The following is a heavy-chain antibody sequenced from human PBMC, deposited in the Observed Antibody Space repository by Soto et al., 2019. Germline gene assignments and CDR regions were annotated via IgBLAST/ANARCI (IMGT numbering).Heavy chain of an antibody. CDR3: ATKGRWYVGYYYYGMDV. CDR2: ISYDGSNK. V-gene: IGHV3-30*03. J-gene: IGHJ6*02. D-gene: IGHD6-13*01. CDR1: GFTFSSYG. Sequence: PGGSLRLSCAASGFTFSSYGMHWVRQAPGKGLEWVAVISYDGSNKYYADSVKGRFTISRDNSKNTLYLQMNSLRAEDTAVYYCATKGRWYVGYYYYGMDVWGQGTTVTVSS.